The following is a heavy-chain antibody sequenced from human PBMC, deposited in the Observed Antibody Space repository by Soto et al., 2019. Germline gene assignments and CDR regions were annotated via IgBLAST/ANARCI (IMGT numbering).Heavy chain of an antibody. D-gene: IGHD2-21*02. J-gene: IGHJ4*02. CDR3: ARAGVTPNFFDY. Sequence: EVQLVETGGGLIQPGGSLRLSCAASGFSVRTNYMSWVRQAPGKGLDWVSVFESGGSIYYADSVKGRFIISRDYAKNTVDLQMNSLRVEDTGVYYCARAGVTPNFFDYWGQGTLVTVSS. V-gene: IGHV3-53*02. CDR1: GFSVRTNY. CDR2: FESGGSI.